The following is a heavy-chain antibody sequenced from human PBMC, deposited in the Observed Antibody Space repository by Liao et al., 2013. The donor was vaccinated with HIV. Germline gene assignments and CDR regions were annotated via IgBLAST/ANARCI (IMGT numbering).Heavy chain of an antibody. CDR3: ARGQEGGTMIVVVIPTEAKYFQH. CDR2: INHSGST. V-gene: IGHV4-34*01. CDR1: GGSISSYY. D-gene: IGHD3-22*01. Sequence: QVQLQESGPGLVKPSETLSLTCTVSGGSISSYYWTWIRQPQGKGLEWIGEINHSGSTNYNPSLKSRVTISVDTSKNQFSLKLSSVTAADTAVYYCARGQEGGTMIVVVIPTEAKYFQHWGQGTLVTVSS. J-gene: IGHJ1*01.